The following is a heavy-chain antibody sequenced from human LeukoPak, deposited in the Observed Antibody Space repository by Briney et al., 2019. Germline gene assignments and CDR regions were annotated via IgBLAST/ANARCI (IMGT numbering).Heavy chain of an antibody. CDR2: ISGNNGNT. J-gene: IGHJ4*02. V-gene: IGHV1-18*01. D-gene: IGHD3-10*01. CDR3: ARDVGMVRGVTFDY. Sequence: EASVKVSCKASGYTFSTYGISWVRQAPGQGLEWMGWISGNNGNTVYAQNLQGRVTMTTDTSTSTAYMELRSLRSDDTAVYYCARDVGMVRGVTFDYWGQGTLVTVSS. CDR1: GYTFSTYG.